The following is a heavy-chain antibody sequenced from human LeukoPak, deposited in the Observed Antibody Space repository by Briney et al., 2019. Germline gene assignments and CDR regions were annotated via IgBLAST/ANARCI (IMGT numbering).Heavy chain of an antibody. Sequence: GGSLRLSCAASGFTFNNYAMSWVRQAPGKGLEWVGFIRRKAYGGTIEYAASVKGRFTISRDDSKSIAFLQMNSLQTEDTAVYYCTRVGYYYYYMDVWGKGTTVTVSS. J-gene: IGHJ6*03. CDR2: IRRKAYGGTI. D-gene: IGHD1-26*01. CDR3: TRVGYYYYYMDV. CDR1: GFTFNNYA. V-gene: IGHV3-49*04.